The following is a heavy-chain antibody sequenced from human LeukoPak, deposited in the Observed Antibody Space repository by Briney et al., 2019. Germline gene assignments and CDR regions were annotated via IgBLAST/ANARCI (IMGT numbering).Heavy chain of an antibody. J-gene: IGHJ3*01. D-gene: IGHD6-25*01. CDR3: ARGMRQIDDAFDL. CDR2: ISSTSTYI. Sequence: GGSLGLSCTASGFTFSSYTMNWVRQAPGKGLEWVSSISSTSTYIHDADSVKGRFTVFRDNANKSLYLQMNSLRAEDTAMYYCARGMRQIDDAFDLWGQGTRVTVSS. CDR1: GFTFSSYT. V-gene: IGHV3-21*01.